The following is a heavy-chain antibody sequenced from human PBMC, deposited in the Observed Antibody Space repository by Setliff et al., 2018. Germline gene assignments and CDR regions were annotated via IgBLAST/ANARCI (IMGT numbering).Heavy chain of an antibody. V-gene: IGHV1-18*01. CDR1: GYTFTSFG. CDR2: ISGFTGFT. CDR3: LRDRPYSNSPEYSFDV. J-gene: IGHJ3*01. D-gene: IGHD6-6*01. Sequence: ASVKVSCKSSGYTFTSFGVSWVRQAPGQGLEWMGWISGFTGFTQYSQKFKGRVAVTIDKSTSTAYMDPTSLRFDDTAVYYCLRDRPYSNSPEYSFDVWGQGTTVTVSS.